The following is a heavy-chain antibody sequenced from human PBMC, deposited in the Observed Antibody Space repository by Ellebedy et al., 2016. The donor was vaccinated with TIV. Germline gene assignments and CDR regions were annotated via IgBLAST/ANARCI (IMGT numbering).Heavy chain of an antibody. Sequence: GGSLRLXXAASGFTFSSYDMNWVRQAPGKGLEWVSYIGSGSDTIYYADSVKGRFTISRDNAKNSLYLQMNSLRAEDTAVYFCARGEGWIDNWGQGTLVTVSS. CDR3: ARGEGWIDN. D-gene: IGHD5-24*01. V-gene: IGHV3-48*04. CDR1: GFTFSSYD. J-gene: IGHJ4*02. CDR2: IGSGSDTI.